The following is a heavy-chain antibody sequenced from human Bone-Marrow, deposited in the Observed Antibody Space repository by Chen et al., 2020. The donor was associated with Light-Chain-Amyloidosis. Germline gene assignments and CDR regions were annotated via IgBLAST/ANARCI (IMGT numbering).Heavy chain of an antibody. CDR1: GFALNSYN. Sequence: EVQLVEPGGGLVKPGGCLRLSCAASGFALNSYNMNWVRQAPGKGLEWVSSISSSSTYIYYADSMKGRFTISRDNAKNXXXXXXXXXXXXXXXXXXCAREDFGDYEKIDLWGQGTLVTVSS. J-gene: IGHJ5*02. D-gene: IGHD4-17*01. CDR3: AREDFGDYEKIDL. V-gene: IGHV3-21*01. CDR2: ISSSSTYI.